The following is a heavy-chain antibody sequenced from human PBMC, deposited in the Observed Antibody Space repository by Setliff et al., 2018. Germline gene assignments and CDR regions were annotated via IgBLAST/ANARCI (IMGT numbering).Heavy chain of an antibody. D-gene: IGHD4-4*01. CDR1: GYSFTNYY. Sequence: ASVKVSCKASGYSFTNYYIHWVRQAPGQGLEWVGIINPSGGSTSYAQKFQGRVTMTRDTSTSTVYMELSSLRSEDTAVYYCAKSGGYSNRGHFDCWGQGTLVTVSS. CDR2: INPSGGST. V-gene: IGHV1-46*03. J-gene: IGHJ4*02. CDR3: AKSGGYSNRGHFDC.